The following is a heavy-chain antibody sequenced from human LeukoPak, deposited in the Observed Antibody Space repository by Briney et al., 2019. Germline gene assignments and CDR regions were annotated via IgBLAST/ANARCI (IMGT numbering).Heavy chain of an antibody. J-gene: IGHJ6*02. V-gene: IGHV3-21*04. Sequence: PGGSLRLSCAASGFTFSNYAMSWVRQAPGKGLEWVSSIISSGSYIYYADSVKGRFTISRDNAKNSLYLQMNSLRAEDTAVYYCARGKLTLATGMDVWGQGTTVTVSS. CDR1: GFTFSNYA. D-gene: IGHD3-10*01. CDR3: ARGKLTLATGMDV. CDR2: IISSGSYI.